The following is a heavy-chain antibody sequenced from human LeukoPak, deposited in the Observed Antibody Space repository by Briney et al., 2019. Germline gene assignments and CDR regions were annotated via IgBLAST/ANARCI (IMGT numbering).Heavy chain of an antibody. CDR1: GGTFSSYA. D-gene: IGHD4-23*01. CDR2: IIPIFGTA. CDR3: ARDHGSGYSPTDY. Sequence: ASVKVSCKASGGTFSSYAISWVRQAPGQGLEWMGGIIPIFGTANYAQKFQGRVTITADESTSTAHMELSSLRSEDTAVYYCARDHGSGYSPTDYWGQGTLVTVSS. J-gene: IGHJ4*02. V-gene: IGHV1-69*13.